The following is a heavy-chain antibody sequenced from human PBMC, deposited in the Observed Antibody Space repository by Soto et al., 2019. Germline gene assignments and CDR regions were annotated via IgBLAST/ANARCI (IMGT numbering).Heavy chain of an antibody. J-gene: IGHJ4*02. CDR1: GGSISNSDYF. Sequence: LQLQESGPGLVKPSETLSLTCTVSGGSISNSDYFWAWMRQPPGKGLEWVGTISHTGSPRYNPSRMSRFTISVDTSKNQFSPRLPSVTAADTAVFYCASQLESTTYFDYWGRGTLVTVSS. D-gene: IGHD1-1*01. V-gene: IGHV4-39*01. CDR2: ISHTGSP. CDR3: ASQLESTTYFDY.